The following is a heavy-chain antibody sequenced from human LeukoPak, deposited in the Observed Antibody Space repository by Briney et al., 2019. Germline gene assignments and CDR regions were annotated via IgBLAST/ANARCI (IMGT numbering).Heavy chain of an antibody. J-gene: IGHJ4*02. CDR3: AKGPYYYSGTPYDY. CDR1: GFTFGDYA. CDR2: IRSKVYGGTP. D-gene: IGHD3-10*01. Sequence: PGGSLRLSCTASGFTFGDYAMTWVRQAPGKGLEWVGFIRSKVYGGTPEYAASVKGRFTISRDDSQGIAYLQMNSLKTEDTAVYYCAKGPYYYSGTPYDYWGQGTLVTVSS. V-gene: IGHV3-49*04.